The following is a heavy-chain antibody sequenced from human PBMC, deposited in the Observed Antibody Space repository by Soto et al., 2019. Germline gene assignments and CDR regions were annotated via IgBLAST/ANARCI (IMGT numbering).Heavy chain of an antibody. CDR1: VDSVSSNSAA. Sequence: SQTLSLTCAISVDSVSSNSAAWNWIRGSRSRGLGWLGRTDYRSNWYNDYAVSVKSRITIHPDTSKNQFSLQLNSVTPEDTAVPYCARGKRAAGTVRSRQGGNWFEPREPGTLVTLSS. J-gene: IGHJ5*02. CDR2: TDYRSNWYN. D-gene: IGHD6-13*01. CDR3: ARGKRAAGTVRSRQGGNWFEP. V-gene: IGHV6-1*01.